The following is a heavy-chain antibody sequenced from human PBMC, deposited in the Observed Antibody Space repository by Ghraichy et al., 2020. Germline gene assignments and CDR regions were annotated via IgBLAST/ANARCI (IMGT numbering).Heavy chain of an antibody. CDR3: ARDRDGP. CDR2: IYSTGST. CDR1: GFTVSNNY. D-gene: IGHD2-21*01. J-gene: IGHJ4*02. Sequence: GESLNISCAASGFTVSNNYMKWVRQAPGRGLEWVSLIYSTGSTSYADSVKGRFTISRDSSKNTLYLQMNSLRAEDTAVYYCARDRDGPWGQGTLVTVSS. V-gene: IGHV3-53*01.